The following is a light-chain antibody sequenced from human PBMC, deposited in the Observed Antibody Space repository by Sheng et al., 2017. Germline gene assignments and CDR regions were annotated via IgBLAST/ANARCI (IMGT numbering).Light chain of an antibody. CDR2: NVN. V-gene: IGLV2-14*03. CDR1: SNDVGGYNF. CDR3: SSYTSSSTRV. Sequence: QSALTQPASVSGSPGQSITISCTGTSNDVGGYNFVSWYQHHPGKAPKLMIYNVNNRPSGVSNRFSGSKSGNTASLTISGLQAEDEADYYCSSYTSSSTRVFGTGTKVTVL. J-gene: IGLJ1*01.